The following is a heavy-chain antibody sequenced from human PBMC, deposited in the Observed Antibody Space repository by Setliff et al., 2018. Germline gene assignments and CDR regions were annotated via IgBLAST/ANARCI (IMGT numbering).Heavy chain of an antibody. CDR2: ITDTGRT. CDR1: GEPLSGFS. Sequence: SETLSLTCTVHGEPLSGFSWNWIRQSPGGGLEWIGEITDTGRTKYIPSLIGRVTISLDTSKNQFSLSLTSVTAEDTAVYYCARMSGFQYIDVWDKGTTVTVSS. V-gene: IGHV4-34*01. D-gene: IGHD3-3*01. J-gene: IGHJ6*03. CDR3: ARMSGFQYIDV.